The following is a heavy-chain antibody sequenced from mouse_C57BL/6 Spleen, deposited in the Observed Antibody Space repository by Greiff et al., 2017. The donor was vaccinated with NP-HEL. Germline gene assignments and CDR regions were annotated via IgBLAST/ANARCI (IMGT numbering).Heavy chain of an antibody. CDR2: ISDGGSYT. CDR1: GFTFSSYA. V-gene: IGHV5-4*01. J-gene: IGHJ4*01. CDR3: AREGGGKKVTKAMDY. Sequence: EVMLVESGGGLVKPGGSLKLSCAASGFTFSSYAMSWVRQTPEKRLEWVATISDGGSYTYYPDNVKGRFTISRDNAKNNLYLQMSHLKSEDTAMYYCAREGGGKKVTKAMDYWGQGTSVTVSS. D-gene: IGHD2-2*01.